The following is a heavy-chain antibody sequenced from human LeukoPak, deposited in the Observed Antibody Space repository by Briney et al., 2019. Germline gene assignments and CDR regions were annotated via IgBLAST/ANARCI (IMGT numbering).Heavy chain of an antibody. Sequence: SGTLSLTCAVSGGSISSSNWWSWVRQPPGKGLEWIGEIYHSGSTNYNPSLKSRVTISVDKSKNQSSLKLSSVTAADTAVYYCARVLLWFGDQLAFDIWGQGTMVTVSS. CDR3: ARVLLWFGDQLAFDI. D-gene: IGHD3-10*01. CDR2: IYHSGST. V-gene: IGHV4-4*02. CDR1: GGSISSSNW. J-gene: IGHJ3*02.